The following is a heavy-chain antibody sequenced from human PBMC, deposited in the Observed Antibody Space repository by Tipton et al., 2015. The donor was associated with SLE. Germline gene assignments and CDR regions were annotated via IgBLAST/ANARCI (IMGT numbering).Heavy chain of an antibody. D-gene: IGHD3-16*01. Sequence: TLSLTCAVSGDSIRSPNWWSWVRQPPGKGLEWIGEIFHSESTNYNPSLKSRVTLSIDKSKNQFSLRLTSVTAADTALYYCARAVSTAGTFGVYFDYWGQGTLVIVSS. J-gene: IGHJ4*02. CDR2: IFHSEST. CDR1: GDSIRSPNW. CDR3: ARAVSTAGTFGVYFDY. V-gene: IGHV4-4*02.